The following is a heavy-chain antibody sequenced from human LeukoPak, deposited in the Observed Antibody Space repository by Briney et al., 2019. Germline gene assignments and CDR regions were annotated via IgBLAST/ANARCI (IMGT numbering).Heavy chain of an antibody. D-gene: IGHD4-17*01. CDR1: GFTFSSSA. CDR2: ISNNGGYT. Sequence: GGSLRLSCAASGFTFSSSAMSWVRQAPGKGLEWVSAISNNGGYTYYADSVQGRFTISRDNSKSTLCLQMNSLRAEDTAVYYCAKAPTVTTDPRGYYFDSWGQGTLVTVSS. V-gene: IGHV3-23*01. J-gene: IGHJ4*02. CDR3: AKAPTVTTDPRGYYFDS.